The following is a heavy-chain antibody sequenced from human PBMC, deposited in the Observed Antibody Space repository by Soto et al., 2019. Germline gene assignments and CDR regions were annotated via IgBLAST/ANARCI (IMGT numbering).Heavy chain of an antibody. D-gene: IGHD3-16*02. V-gene: IGHV3-66*01. Sequence: EVQLVESGGGLVQPGGSLRLTCAASGFSARSTYMSWVRQAPGKGLEWVSVIHSSNNKYYADSVKDRFIISRDDSKNTVSLQMNGLRVEDTALYYCARMWVWGSYPIDFWGQGTLVTVS. CDR2: IHSSNNK. CDR1: GFSARSTY. CDR3: ARMWVWGSYPIDF. J-gene: IGHJ4*02.